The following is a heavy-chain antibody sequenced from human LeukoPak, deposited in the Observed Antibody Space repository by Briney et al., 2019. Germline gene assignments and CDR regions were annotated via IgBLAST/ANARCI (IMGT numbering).Heavy chain of an antibody. CDR2: ISWNSGSI. Sequence: PGGSLRLSCAASGFTFDDYAMHWVRQAPGKGLEWVSGISWNSGSIGYADSVKGRFTISRDNAKNSLYLQMNSLRAEDTAVYYCARGGYGDFTFDIWGQGTMVTVSS. D-gene: IGHD4-17*01. CDR1: GFTFDDYA. CDR3: ARGGYGDFTFDI. V-gene: IGHV3-9*01. J-gene: IGHJ3*02.